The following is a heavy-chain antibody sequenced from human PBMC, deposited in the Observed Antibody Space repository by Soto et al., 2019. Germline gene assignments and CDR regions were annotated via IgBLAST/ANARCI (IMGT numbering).Heavy chain of an antibody. Sequence: GGSLRLSCAASGFTFSNYWIHWVRQAPGKGLVWVSRIKGDEITTNYADSVKGRFTISRDNAKNSLYLQMNSLRAEDTAVYYCARDEWSTLSTRRDYWGQGTLVTVSA. CDR1: GFTFSNYW. J-gene: IGHJ4*02. V-gene: IGHV3-74*01. CDR3: ARDEWSTLSTRRDY. CDR2: IKGDEITT. D-gene: IGHD4-17*01.